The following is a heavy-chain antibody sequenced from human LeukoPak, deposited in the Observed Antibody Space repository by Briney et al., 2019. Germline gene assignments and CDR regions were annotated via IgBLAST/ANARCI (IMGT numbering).Heavy chain of an antibody. CDR2: IRSTSSYI. J-gene: IGHJ4*02. CDR1: GFTFSSYT. D-gene: IGHD2-21*01. CDR3: AREVIPDY. Sequence: GGSLRLSCAASGFTFSSYTMNWVRQAPGKGLEWVSSIRSTSSYIYYADSVKGRLPISRDNVKNSLYLQMNSLRAEDTAVYYCAREVIPDYWGQGTLVTVSS. V-gene: IGHV3-21*01.